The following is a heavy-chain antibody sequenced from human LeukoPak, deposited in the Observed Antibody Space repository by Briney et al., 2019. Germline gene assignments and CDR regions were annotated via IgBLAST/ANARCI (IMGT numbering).Heavy chain of an antibody. J-gene: IGHJ6*03. D-gene: IGHD1-26*01. CDR1: GFTFSNYA. CDR3: ARDPYSGAYGNTYYYYMDV. V-gene: IGHV3-21*01. Sequence: PGGSLRLSCAASGFTFSNYAMNWVRQTPGKGLEWISSITTSSTYTFYADSVKGRFTISRDNARNSLYLQMNSLTAEDTAVYYCARDPYSGAYGNTYYYYMDVWGKGTTVTISS. CDR2: ITTSSTYT.